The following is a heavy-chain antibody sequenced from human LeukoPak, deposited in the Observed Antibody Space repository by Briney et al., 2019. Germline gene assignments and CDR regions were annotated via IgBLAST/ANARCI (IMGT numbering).Heavy chain of an antibody. CDR2: ISSSGSTI. CDR3: ARGSPYYDILTGYFWD. Sequence: GGSLRLSCAASGFTFSSYAMSWVRQAPGKGLEWVSYISSSGSTIYYADSVKGRFTISRDNAKNSLYLQMNSLRAEDTAVYYCARGSPYYDILTGYFWDWGQGTLVTVSS. D-gene: IGHD3-9*01. V-gene: IGHV3-48*04. CDR1: GFTFSSYA. J-gene: IGHJ4*02.